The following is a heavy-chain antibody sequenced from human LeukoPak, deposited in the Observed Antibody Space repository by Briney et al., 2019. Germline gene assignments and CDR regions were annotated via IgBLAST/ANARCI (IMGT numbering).Heavy chain of an antibody. D-gene: IGHD3-22*01. CDR1: GGPIYSYY. CDR3: ARLKFYDSTGYSPGHYMDV. V-gene: IGHV4-4*07. CDR2: LYPGVST. J-gene: IGHJ6*03. Sequence: SETLSLTCTVSGGPIYSYYWSWIRQTAGKGLEWIGRLYPGVSTNYNPSLKSRLTMSVDTSKNQFALKLSAVTAADTAVYYRARLKFYDSTGYSPGHYMDVWGKGTTVTVSS.